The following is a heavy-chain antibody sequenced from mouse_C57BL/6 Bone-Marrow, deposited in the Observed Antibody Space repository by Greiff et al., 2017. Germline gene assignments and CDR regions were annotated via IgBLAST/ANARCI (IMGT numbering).Heavy chain of an antibody. D-gene: IGHD1-2*01. CDR1: GYTFTSYG. Sequence: QVHVKQSGAELARPGASVKLSCKASGYTFTSYGISWVKQRAGQGLEWIGEIYPRSGNTYYNEKFKGKATLTADKSSSTAYMALRSLTSDDSAVYFCARSRGGLLRPFAYWGQGTLVTVSA. J-gene: IGHJ3*01. V-gene: IGHV1-81*01. CDR3: ARSRGGLLRPFAY. CDR2: IYPRSGNT.